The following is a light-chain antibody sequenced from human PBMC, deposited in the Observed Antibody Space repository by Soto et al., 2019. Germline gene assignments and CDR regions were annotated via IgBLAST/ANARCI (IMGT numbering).Light chain of an antibody. V-gene: IGLV1-40*01. CDR2: DNN. CDR3: QSYDSSLKVV. CDR1: GSNIGAGYD. Sequence: QSVLTQPPSVSGAPGQRVSISCTGSGSNIGAGYDVHWYQQLPGTAPKLLIYDNNNPPSGVPDRFSGSKSGTSASLAITGLQAEDEADYYCQSYDSSLKVVFGGGTKLTVL. J-gene: IGLJ2*01.